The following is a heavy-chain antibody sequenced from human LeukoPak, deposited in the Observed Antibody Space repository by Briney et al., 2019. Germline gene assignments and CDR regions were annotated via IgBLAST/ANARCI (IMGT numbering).Heavy chain of an antibody. D-gene: IGHD3-22*01. J-gene: IGHJ5*02. CDR2: ISYDGSNK. CDR3: AANHYDGSGYPQGFDP. CDR1: GFTCSSYA. V-gene: IGHV3-30*04. Sequence: GGSLRLSCAASGFTCSSYAMHWVSQAPGKGVEWVAVISYDGSNKYYADSVKGRFTISRDNSKNTLYLQMNSLRAEDTAVYYCAANHYDGSGYPQGFDPWGQGTLVTVSS.